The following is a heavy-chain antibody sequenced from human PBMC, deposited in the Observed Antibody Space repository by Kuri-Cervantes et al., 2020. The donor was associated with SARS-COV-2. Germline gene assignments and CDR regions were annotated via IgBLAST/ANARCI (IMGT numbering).Heavy chain of an antibody. CDR2: ISWNSGSI. V-gene: IGHV3-9*01. J-gene: IGHJ6*02. CDR3: AREKYYYDSSGLGGGEDYYYGMDV. D-gene: IGHD3-22*01. Sequence: LSLTCAASGFTFDDYAMHWVRQAPGKGLEWVSGISWNSGSIGYADSVKGRFTISRDNAKNSLYLQMNSLRAEDTAVYYCAREKYYYDSSGLGGGEDYYYGMDVWGQGTTVTVSS. CDR1: GFTFDDYA.